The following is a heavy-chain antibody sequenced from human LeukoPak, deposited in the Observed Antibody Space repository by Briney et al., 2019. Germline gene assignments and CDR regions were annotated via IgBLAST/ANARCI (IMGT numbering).Heavy chain of an antibody. CDR1: GGSISSSSYY. D-gene: IGHD2-8*01. J-gene: IGHJ4*02. CDR2: IYYSGST. CDR3: ARGSLTEDY. V-gene: IGHV4-39*07. Sequence: SETLSLTCTVSGGSISSSSYYWGWIRQPPGKGLEWTGSIYYSGSTYYNPSLKSRVTLSVDTSKNQVSLKLNSVTAADTAMFYCARGSLTEDYWGQGTLVTVSS.